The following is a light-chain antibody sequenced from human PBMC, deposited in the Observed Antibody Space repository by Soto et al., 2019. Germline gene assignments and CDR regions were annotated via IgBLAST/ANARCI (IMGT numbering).Light chain of an antibody. CDR2: EVS. J-gene: IGLJ2*01. CDR3: CSYAGSKTL. Sequence: QSALTQPPSASGSPGQSVTISCTGTSSDVGGYNYVSWYQQHPGKAPKLMIYEVSKRPSGVPDRFSGSKSGNTASLTVSGVQAEEEDDYYCCSYAGSKTLFGGGTKLTVL. V-gene: IGLV2-8*01. CDR1: SSDVGGYNY.